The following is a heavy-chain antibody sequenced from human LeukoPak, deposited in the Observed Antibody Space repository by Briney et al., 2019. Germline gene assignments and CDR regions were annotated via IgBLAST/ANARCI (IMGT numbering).Heavy chain of an antibody. V-gene: IGHV1-2*02. D-gene: IGHD2-2*01. CDR1: GYTFTGYY. J-gene: IGHJ4*02. CDR3: ATEPERRIVVVPAASDY. CDR2: INPNSGGT. Sequence: ASVKVSCKASGYTFTGYYMHWVRQAPGQGLEWMGWINPNSGGTNYAQKFQGRVTMTRDTSISTAYMGLSRLRSDDTAVYYCATEPERRIVVVPAASDYWGQGTLVTVPS.